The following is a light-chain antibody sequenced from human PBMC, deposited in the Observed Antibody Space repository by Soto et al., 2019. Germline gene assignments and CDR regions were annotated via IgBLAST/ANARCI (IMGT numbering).Light chain of an antibody. V-gene: IGKV3-20*01. CDR1: QSVNSNY. Sequence: ETVLTQSPGTLSLSPGERATLSCRASQSVNSNYLAWYQQKPGQAPRLLIYGTSSRATGIPDRFSGGGSGTDFTLTISRLEPEDFAVYYCQQCGSLPGTFGQGTKVDIK. CDR2: GTS. CDR3: QQCGSLPGT. J-gene: IGKJ1*01.